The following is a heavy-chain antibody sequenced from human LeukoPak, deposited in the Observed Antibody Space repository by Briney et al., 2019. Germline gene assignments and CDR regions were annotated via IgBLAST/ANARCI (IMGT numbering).Heavy chain of an antibody. D-gene: IGHD4-17*01. Sequence: GGSLRLSCAASGFTFSSYSMNWVRQAPGKGLEWVSYISSSSSTIYYADSVKGRFTISRDNAKNSLYLQMNSLRAEDTAVYYCARDDYGDYLPGDYGMDVWGQGTTVTVSS. CDR3: ARDDYGDYLPGDYGMDV. J-gene: IGHJ6*02. CDR2: ISSSSSTI. CDR1: GFTFSSYS. V-gene: IGHV3-48*04.